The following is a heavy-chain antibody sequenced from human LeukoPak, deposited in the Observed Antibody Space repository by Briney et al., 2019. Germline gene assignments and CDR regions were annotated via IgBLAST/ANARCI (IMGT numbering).Heavy chain of an antibody. D-gene: IGHD5-12*01. V-gene: IGHV5-51*01. CDR1: GYSFTSYW. CDR2: IYPGDSDT. CDR3: ASAAEGLWPRFDY. Sequence: KSGESLKISCQGSGYSFTSYWIGWVRQMPGKGLEWMGIIYPGDSDTRYSPSFQGQVTISADKSISTAYLQWSSLKASDTAMYYCASAAEGLWPRFDYWGQGTLVTVSS. J-gene: IGHJ4*02.